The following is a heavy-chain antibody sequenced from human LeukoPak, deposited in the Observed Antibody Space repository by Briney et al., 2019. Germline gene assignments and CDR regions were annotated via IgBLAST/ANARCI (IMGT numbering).Heavy chain of an antibody. D-gene: IGHD3-3*01. CDR1: GYTFTSYA. J-gene: IGHJ5*02. CDR2: INTNTGNP. Sequence: ASVKVSCKASGYTFTSYAMNWVRQAPGQGLERMGWINTNTGNPTYAQGFTGRFVFSLDTSVSTAYLQISSLKAEDTAVYYCARDYDFWSGYYKSNNWFDPWGQGTLVTVSS. CDR3: ARDYDFWSGYYKSNNWFDP. V-gene: IGHV7-4-1*02.